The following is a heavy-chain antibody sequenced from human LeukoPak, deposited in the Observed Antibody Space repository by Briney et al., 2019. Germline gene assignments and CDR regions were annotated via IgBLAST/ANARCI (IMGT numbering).Heavy chain of an antibody. CDR1: GYNFTGYY. D-gene: IGHD3-10*01. J-gene: IGHJ3*02. V-gene: IGHV1-2*02. Sequence: ASVKVSCKASGYNFTGYYMHWVRHPPGQRLEWMGWINPNSGGTNYAKKFQGRVTMTRDTSISTAYMELSRLRSDDTAVYYCARVLMSQYYDSSGSYLEAFDIWGQGTMVTVSS. CDR2: INPNSGGT. CDR3: ARVLMSQYYDSSGSYLEAFDI.